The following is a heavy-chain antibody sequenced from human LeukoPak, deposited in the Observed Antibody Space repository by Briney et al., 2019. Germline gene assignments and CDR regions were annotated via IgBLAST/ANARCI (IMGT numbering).Heavy chain of an antibody. J-gene: IGHJ5*02. CDR1: GFTFSTYG. CDR3: VREGGYCSDGSCYFWFDP. CDR2: ISHSSDAI. D-gene: IGHD2-15*01. Sequence: PGGSLRLSCAASGFTFSTYGMNWVRQAPGKGLEWVSYISHSSDAIYYPDSVKGRFTISRDNAKNSLYLQMNSLRDEDTAVYYCVREGGYCSDGSCYFWFDPWGQGTLVTVSS. V-gene: IGHV3-48*02.